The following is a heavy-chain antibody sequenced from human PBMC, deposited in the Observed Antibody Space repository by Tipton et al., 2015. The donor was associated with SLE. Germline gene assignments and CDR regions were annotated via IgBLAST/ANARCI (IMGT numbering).Heavy chain of an antibody. CDR1: GGSISSGFYF. D-gene: IGHD3-10*01. CDR3: TRGGFREPDDFYYGMDV. Sequence: TLSLTCAVSGGSISSGFYFWSWVRQPPGKGPEWIGNIYYSGSTYYNPSLQSRVTISLDKSKNQFSLRLSSVTAADTAVYYCTRGGFREPDDFYYGMDVWGQGTPVTVSS. J-gene: IGHJ6*02. CDR2: IYYSGST. V-gene: IGHV4-30-2*01.